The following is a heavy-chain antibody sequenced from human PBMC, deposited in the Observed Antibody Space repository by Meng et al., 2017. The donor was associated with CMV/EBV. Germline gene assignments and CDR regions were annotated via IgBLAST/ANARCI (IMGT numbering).Heavy chain of an antibody. CDR3: ARELPNSLADY. Sequence: GSLRLSCTVSGGSISSYYWSWIRQPPGKGLEWIGYIYYSGSTNYNPSLKSRVTISVDTSRNQFSLKLSSVTAADTAVYYCARELPNSLADYWSQGTLVTVSS. CDR2: IYYSGST. CDR1: GGSISSYY. V-gene: IGHV4-59*01. D-gene: IGHD4-23*01. J-gene: IGHJ4*02.